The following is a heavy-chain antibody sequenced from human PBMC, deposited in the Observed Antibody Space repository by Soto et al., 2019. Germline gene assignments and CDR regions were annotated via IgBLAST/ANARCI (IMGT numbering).Heavy chain of an antibody. CDR3: AKDRLAGNFDY. V-gene: IGHV3-23*01. Sequence: EVQVLDSGGGLVQPGGSLRLSCAASGFTFNNYAMNWVRQAPGKGLEWVATISATGGSTYYADSVKGRFTISRDNSKNTLYLQMNGLRVEDTAVYYCAKDRLAGNFDYWGQGTPVTVSS. J-gene: IGHJ4*02. CDR1: GFTFNNYA. CDR2: ISATGGST.